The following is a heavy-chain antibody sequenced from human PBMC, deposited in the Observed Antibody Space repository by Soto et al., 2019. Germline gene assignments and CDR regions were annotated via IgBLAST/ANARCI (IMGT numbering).Heavy chain of an antibody. Sequence: QVQLQESGPGLVKPSGTLSLTCAVSSGSISSTNWWSWVRQPPGKGLEWIGEIYHSGSINYNPSLESRVTMSVDKSKNHFSLKLSSVTAADTAVYYCARDCSSSSCYGRAFDVWGQGTMVTVSS. V-gene: IGHV4-4*02. CDR2: IYHSGSI. CDR1: SGSISSTNW. J-gene: IGHJ3*01. D-gene: IGHD2-2*01. CDR3: ARDCSSSSCYGRAFDV.